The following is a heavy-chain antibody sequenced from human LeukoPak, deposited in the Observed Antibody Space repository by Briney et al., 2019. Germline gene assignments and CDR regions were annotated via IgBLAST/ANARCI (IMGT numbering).Heavy chain of an antibody. V-gene: IGHV1-69*01. J-gene: IGHJ6*02. Sequence: GSSVKVSCKASGGTFSSYAISWVRQAPGRGLEWMGGIIPIFGTANYAQKFQGRVTITADESTSTAYMELSSLRSEDTAVYYCARSARKYSRLPRYYYGMDVWGQGTTVTVSS. D-gene: IGHD6-6*01. CDR1: GGTFSSYA. CDR3: ARSARKYSRLPRYYYGMDV. CDR2: IIPIFGTA.